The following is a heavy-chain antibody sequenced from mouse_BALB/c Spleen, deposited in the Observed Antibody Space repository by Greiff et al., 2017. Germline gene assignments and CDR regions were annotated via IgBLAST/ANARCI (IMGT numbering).Heavy chain of an antibody. D-gene: IGHD2-2*01. CDR3: ASLWLRRDYYYAMDY. J-gene: IGHJ4*01. CDR2: ISYSGST. CDR1: GYSITSDYA. Sequence: EVKLMESGPGLVKPSQSLSLTCTVTGYSITSDYAWNWIRQFPGNKLEWMGYISYSGSTSYNPSLKSRISITRDTSKNQFFLQLNSVTTEDTATYYCASLWLRRDYYYAMDYWGQGTSVTVSS. V-gene: IGHV3-2*02.